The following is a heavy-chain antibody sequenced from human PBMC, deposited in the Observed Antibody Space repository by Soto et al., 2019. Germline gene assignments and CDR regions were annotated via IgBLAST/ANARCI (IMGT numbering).Heavy chain of an antibody. CDR3: ARVEIVGAAAGTDRYYFDY. V-gene: IGHV3-23*01. J-gene: IGHJ4*02. CDR1: GFTFSSYA. CDR2: ISGSGGST. Sequence: EVQLLESGGGLVQPGGSLRLSCAASGFTFSSYAMSWVRQAPGKGLEWVSAISGSGGSTYYADSVKGRFTISRDNSKNTLYLQMNSLRAEDTAVYYCARVEIVGAAAGTDRYYFDYWGQGTLVTVSS. D-gene: IGHD6-13*01.